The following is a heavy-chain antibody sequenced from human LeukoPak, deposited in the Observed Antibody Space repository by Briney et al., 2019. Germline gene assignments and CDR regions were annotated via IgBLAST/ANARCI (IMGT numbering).Heavy chain of an antibody. CDR1: GFTFSSYS. V-gene: IGHV3-48*01. D-gene: IGHD4-11*01. CDR2: TSSRSSTI. J-gene: IGHJ4*02. CDR3: ARDDSNYGGY. Sequence: PGGSLRLSCAASGFTFSSYSMNWVRQAPGKGLEWVSFTSSRSSTIYYADSVKGRFTISRDNAKNSLYLQMNSLRAEDTAVYYCARDDSNYGGYWGQGTLVTVSS.